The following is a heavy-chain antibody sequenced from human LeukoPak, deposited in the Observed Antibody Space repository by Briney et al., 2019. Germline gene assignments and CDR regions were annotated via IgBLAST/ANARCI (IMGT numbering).Heavy chain of an antibody. D-gene: IGHD5-18*01. V-gene: IGHV4-30-4*01. Sequence: ASQTLSLTCTVSGGSISSGDYYWSWIRQPPGKGLEWIGYIYYSGSTYYNPSLKSRVTISVDTSKNQFSPKLSSVTAADTAVYYCARVYRYGSNWFDPWGQGTLVTVSS. CDR1: GGSISSGDYY. J-gene: IGHJ5*02. CDR3: ARVYRYGSNWFDP. CDR2: IYYSGST.